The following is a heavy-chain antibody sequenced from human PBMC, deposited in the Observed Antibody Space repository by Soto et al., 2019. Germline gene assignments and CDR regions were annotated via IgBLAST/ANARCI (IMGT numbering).Heavy chain of an antibody. Sequence: ASVKVSCKASGYTFTSYDINWVRQATGQGLEWMGWMNPNSGNTGYAQKFQGRVTMTRNTSISTAYMELSSLRSEDTAVYYCARGLLLSFGELLYGGDDAFDIWGQGTMVTV. CDR3: ARGLLLSFGELLYGGDDAFDI. V-gene: IGHV1-8*01. D-gene: IGHD3-10*01. CDR1: GYTFTSYD. CDR2: MNPNSGNT. J-gene: IGHJ3*02.